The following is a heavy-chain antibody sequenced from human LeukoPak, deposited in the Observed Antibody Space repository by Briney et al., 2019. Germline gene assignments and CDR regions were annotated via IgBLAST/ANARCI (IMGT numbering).Heavy chain of an antibody. D-gene: IGHD2-15*01. CDR2: IYTSGST. V-gene: IGHV4-4*07. Sequence: SETLSLTCTVSGGSISRYYWRWIRQPAGKGLEWIGRIYTSGSTNYNPSLKSRVTMSVDTSKNQFSLKLSSVTAADTAVYYCARSYCSGGSCYSDYWGQGTLVTVSS. CDR3: ARSYCSGGSCYSDY. J-gene: IGHJ4*02. CDR1: GGSISRYY.